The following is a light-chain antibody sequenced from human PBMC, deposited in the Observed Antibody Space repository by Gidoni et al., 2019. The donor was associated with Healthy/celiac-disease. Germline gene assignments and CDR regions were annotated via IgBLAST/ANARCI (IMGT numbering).Light chain of an antibody. J-gene: IGKJ1*01. CDR2: LGS. CDR3: MQALQTPPT. V-gene: IGKV2-28*01. Sequence: DIVMTQSPLSLPVTPGEPASISCRSSQSLLHSNGYNYLDWYLQKPWQSPQLLIYLGSNRASGVPDRFSGSGSGTDFTLKISRVEAEDVRVYYCMQALQTPPTFGQGTKVEIK. CDR1: QSLLHSNGYNY.